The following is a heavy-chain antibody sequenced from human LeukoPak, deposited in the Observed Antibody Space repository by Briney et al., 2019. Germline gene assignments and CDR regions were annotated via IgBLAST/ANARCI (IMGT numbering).Heavy chain of an antibody. J-gene: IGHJ5*02. CDR2: IYSSGST. D-gene: IGHD6-13*01. CDR3: ARVSSSWSNWFDP. Sequence: ASETLSLTCTVSGASISSYYWIWIRQPPGKGLECIGYIYSSGSTNYNPSLKSRVTISVDTSKNQFSLKLGSVTAADTAVYYCARVSSSWSNWFDPWGQGTLVTVSS. CDR1: GASISSYY. V-gene: IGHV4-59*01.